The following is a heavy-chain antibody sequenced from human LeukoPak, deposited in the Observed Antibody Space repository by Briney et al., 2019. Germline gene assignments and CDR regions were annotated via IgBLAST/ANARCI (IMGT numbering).Heavy chain of an antibody. D-gene: IGHD5-18*01. CDR3: ARTTEGGYTYNYFYYYYMDV. CDR2: INPSGGST. J-gene: IGHJ6*03. V-gene: IGHV1-46*01. Sequence: ASVKVSCKASGYTFTGYYIHWVRQAPGQGLEWMGIINPSGGSTTYAQKFQGRVTLTRDTSTSTVHMELSSLRSEDTAVYYCARTTEGGYTYNYFYYYYMDVWGKGTTVTISS. CDR1: GYTFTGYY.